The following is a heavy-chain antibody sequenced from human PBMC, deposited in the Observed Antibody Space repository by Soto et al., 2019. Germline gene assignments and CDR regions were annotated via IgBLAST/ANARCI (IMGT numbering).Heavy chain of an antibody. Sequence: KTSETLSLTCTVSGGSVSSGSYYWSWIRQPPGKGLEWIGYIYYSGSTNYNPSLKSRVTISVDTSKNQFSLKLSSVTAADTAVYYCARKNGSGRIGGYSSAFDYWGQGTLVTVSS. J-gene: IGHJ4*02. CDR3: ARKNGSGRIGGYSSAFDY. V-gene: IGHV4-61*01. CDR2: IYYSGST. D-gene: IGHD6-19*01. CDR1: GGSVSSGSYY.